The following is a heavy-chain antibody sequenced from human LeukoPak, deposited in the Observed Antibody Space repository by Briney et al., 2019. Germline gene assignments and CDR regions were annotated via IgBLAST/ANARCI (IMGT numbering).Heavy chain of an antibody. D-gene: IGHD3-3*01. CDR1: GFTFSSYA. V-gene: IGHV3-23*01. CDR3: AKCPYYDRAYGMDV. J-gene: IGHJ6*02. CDR2: ISGSGGST. Sequence: GGSLRLSCAASGFTFSSYAMSWVRQAPGKGLEWVSAISGSGGSTYYADSVKGRLTISRDNSKNTLYLQMNSLRAEDTAVYYCAKCPYYDRAYGMDVWGQGTTVTVSS.